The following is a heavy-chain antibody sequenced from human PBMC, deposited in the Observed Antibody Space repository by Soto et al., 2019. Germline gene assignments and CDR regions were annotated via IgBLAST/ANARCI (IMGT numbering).Heavy chain of an antibody. D-gene: IGHD2-2*01. Sequence: QVTLKESGPVLVKPTETLTLTCTVSGLSLSSGRLGVSWIRQPPGKALEWLAHIFSNDDKSYSTSRRSRLTISKDTSRGQVVLTMTNMDPMDSATYYCALIKDCSRTDCYLASFDPWGQGTLVTVSS. CDR1: GLSLSSGRLG. J-gene: IGHJ5*02. V-gene: IGHV2-26*01. CDR3: ALIKDCSRTDCYLASFDP. CDR2: IFSNDDK.